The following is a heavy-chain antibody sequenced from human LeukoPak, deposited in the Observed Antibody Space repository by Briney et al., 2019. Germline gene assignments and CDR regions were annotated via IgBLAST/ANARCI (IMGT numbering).Heavy chain of an antibody. CDR2: INPNSGGT. V-gene: IGHV1-2*06. D-gene: IGHD6-13*01. CDR3: ASLWVSIAAAARDY. J-gene: IGHJ4*02. CDR1: GYTFTGYY. Sequence: ASVKVSCKASGYTFTGYYMYWVRQAPGQRLEWMGRINPNSGGTNYAQKFQGRVTMTRDTSISTAYMELSTLRSDDTAVYYCASLWVSIAAAARDYWGQGTLVIVSS.